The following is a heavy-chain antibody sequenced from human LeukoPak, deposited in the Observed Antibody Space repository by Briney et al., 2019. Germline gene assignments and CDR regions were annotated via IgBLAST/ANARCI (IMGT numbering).Heavy chain of an antibody. Sequence: GGSLRLSCAASGFTFSSTAMSWVRRAPGKGLEWVSGISSSGDSTHYADSVKGRFTISRDNSKNTLYLQMNSLRAEDTAVYYCAKVDGGYWGQGTLVTVSS. D-gene: IGHD3-16*01. J-gene: IGHJ4*02. V-gene: IGHV3-23*01. CDR2: ISSSGDST. CDR3: AKVDGGY. CDR1: GFTFSSTA.